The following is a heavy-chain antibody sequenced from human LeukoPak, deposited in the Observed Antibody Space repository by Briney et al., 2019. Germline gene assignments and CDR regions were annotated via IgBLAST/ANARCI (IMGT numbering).Heavy chain of an antibody. J-gene: IGHJ5*02. D-gene: IGHD3-10*01. CDR1: GFSFSDYY. Sequence: GGSLRLSCEASGFSFSDYYMSWIRQAPGKGLEWVSYISSSGSTIYYADSVKGRFTISRDNAKNSLYLQMNSLRAEDTAVYYCARLLGSGSYYWFDPWGQGTLVTVSS. CDR3: ARLLGSGSYYWFDP. V-gene: IGHV3-11*01. CDR2: ISSSGSTI.